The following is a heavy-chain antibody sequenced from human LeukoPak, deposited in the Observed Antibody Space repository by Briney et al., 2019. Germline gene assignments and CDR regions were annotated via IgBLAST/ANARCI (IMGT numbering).Heavy chain of an antibody. D-gene: IGHD2-15*01. J-gene: IGHJ4*02. CDR1: GFTFSTYG. CDR2: MSDDGSEK. V-gene: IGHV3-30*19. Sequence: GGPLRLSCAASGFTFSTYGMHWVRQAPGKGLEWLGHMSDDGSEKHYVDSVRGRFTISRDPSKNTLYLEMTSLRTEDTAVYYCAREADSGYYRTVDYWGQGTMVTVS. CDR3: AREADSGYYRTVDY.